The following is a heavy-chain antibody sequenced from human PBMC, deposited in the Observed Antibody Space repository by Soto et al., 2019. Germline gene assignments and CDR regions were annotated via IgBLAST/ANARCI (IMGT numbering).Heavy chain of an antibody. CDR3: AKDLVLLTLYYFDY. V-gene: IGHV3-23*01. D-gene: IGHD2-15*01. CDR2: ISGSGCST. Sequence: GGSLRLSCAASGFTFSSYAMSWVRQAPGKGLEWVSSISGSGCSTYYADSVKGRFTISRDNTKNTLYLQMNSLRAEDMAVYYCAKDLVLLTLYYFDYWGQGTLVTVSS. CDR1: GFTFSSYA. J-gene: IGHJ4*02.